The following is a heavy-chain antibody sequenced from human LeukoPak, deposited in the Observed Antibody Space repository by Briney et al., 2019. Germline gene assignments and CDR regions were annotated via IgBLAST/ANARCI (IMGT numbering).Heavy chain of an antibody. CDR2: VSGSGAST. CDR3: AKDDGRSSSWDFDY. Sequence: PGGSLRLSCAASGFTFSTYAMCWVRQAPGMGLEWVSTVSGSGASTYYADSVKGRFTISRDNSKNTLYLQMNSLRAEDTAVYYCAKDDGRSSSWDFDYWGQGTLVTVSS. D-gene: IGHD6-13*01. J-gene: IGHJ4*02. V-gene: IGHV3-23*01. CDR1: GFTFSTYA.